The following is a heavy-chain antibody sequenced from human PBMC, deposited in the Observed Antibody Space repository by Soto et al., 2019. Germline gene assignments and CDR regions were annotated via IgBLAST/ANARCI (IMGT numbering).Heavy chain of an antibody. V-gene: IGHV4-59*01. CDR1: GDSISSYY. CDR3: ALRSMAVVPEY. D-gene: IGHD3-22*01. J-gene: IGHJ4*02. Sequence: QVQLQESGPGLVKPSETLSLTCAVSGDSISSYYCMWIRQPPGKGLESIGYLYYGRSANYNPSLKSRVTLSRDTSPNQCSLTLSSMTAADTAVYYCALRSMAVVPEYWGQGTLVTVSS. CDR2: LYYGRSA.